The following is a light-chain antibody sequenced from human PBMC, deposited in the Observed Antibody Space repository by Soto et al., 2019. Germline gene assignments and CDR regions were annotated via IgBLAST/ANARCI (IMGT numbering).Light chain of an antibody. Sequence: QSALTQPASVSGSPGQSITISCTGTSSDIGNYKYVSWYQQHPGKAPKLMIYEVTNRPSGVSNRFSGSKSGNTASLTISGLQAEDEADYYCSSYTSNIPLLIFGTGTKLTVL. CDR2: EVT. V-gene: IGLV2-14*01. CDR3: SSYTSNIPLLI. CDR1: SSDIGNYKY. J-gene: IGLJ1*01.